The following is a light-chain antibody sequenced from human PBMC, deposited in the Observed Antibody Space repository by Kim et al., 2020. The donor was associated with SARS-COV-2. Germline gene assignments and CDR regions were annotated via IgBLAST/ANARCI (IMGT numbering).Light chain of an antibody. CDR3: QQSNDWPPLT. CDR2: DAT. V-gene: IGKV3-15*01. CDR1: QTINNR. Sequence: SPGERPTLPCRASQTINNRLVWYQQKPGQAPRLLIYDATTRATGIPARFIGSGSETDFTLTISSLQSEDFAVYYCQQSNDWPPLTFGQGTKVDIK. J-gene: IGKJ1*01.